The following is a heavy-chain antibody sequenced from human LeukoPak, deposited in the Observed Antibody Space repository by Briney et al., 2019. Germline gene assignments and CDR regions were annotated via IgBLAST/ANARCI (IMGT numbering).Heavy chain of an antibody. CDR2: IYYSGST. J-gene: IGHJ4*02. Sequence: SQTLSLTCTVSGGSISSGGYYWSWIRQHPGKGLEWIGYIYYSGSTSYNPSLKSRFTISVDTSKNQFSLKLSSVTPADTAVYYCARTEVVAATITHFDYWGQGTLVTVSS. V-gene: IGHV4-31*03. CDR1: GGSISSGGYY. D-gene: IGHD2-15*01. CDR3: ARTEVVAATITHFDY.